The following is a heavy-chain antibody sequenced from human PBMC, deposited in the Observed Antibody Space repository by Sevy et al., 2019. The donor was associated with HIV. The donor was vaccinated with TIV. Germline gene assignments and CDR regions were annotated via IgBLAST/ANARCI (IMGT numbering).Heavy chain of an antibody. Sequence: ASVKVSCKASGGTFSNYALSWARQAPGQGLEWMGGIIPIFGTTNFAQTFQGRVTITADEFTGTAYMELSSLGSADTAVYYCARTPILVIPGATDLYFDNWGQGTLVTVSS. CDR2: IIPIFGTT. CDR3: ARTPILVIPGATDLYFDN. J-gene: IGHJ4*02. D-gene: IGHD2-2*01. CDR1: GGTFSNYA. V-gene: IGHV1-69*13.